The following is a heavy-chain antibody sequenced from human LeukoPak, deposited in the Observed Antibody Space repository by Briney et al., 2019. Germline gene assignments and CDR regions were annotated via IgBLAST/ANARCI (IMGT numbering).Heavy chain of an antibody. CDR1: GFTFSSYE. CDR2: ISSRGTTI. D-gene: IGHD2-15*01. Sequence: GGSLRLSCAVSGFTFSSYEMNWVRQAPGKGLEWVSYISSRGTTIYYVDSVKGRFTISRDNAKNSLYLQMNSLRAEDTALYYCARVRSGLHMDVWGQGTTVTVSS. J-gene: IGHJ6*02. CDR3: ARVRSGLHMDV. V-gene: IGHV3-48*03.